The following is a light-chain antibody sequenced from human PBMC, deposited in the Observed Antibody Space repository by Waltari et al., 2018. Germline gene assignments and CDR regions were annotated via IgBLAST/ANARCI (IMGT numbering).Light chain of an antibody. CDR1: SNDVGAHNL. CDR2: EVP. V-gene: IGLV2-14*01. J-gene: IGLJ3*02. CDR3: SSYSTTFTVL. Sequence: QSALTQPASVSGSLGQSIPISCAGTSNDVGAHNLVSCYQQYPGRAPNLVIYEVPNRPSGISSRFSGSKSGNTASLTISGLQSEDEVEYFCSSYSTTFTVLFGGGTKVTV.